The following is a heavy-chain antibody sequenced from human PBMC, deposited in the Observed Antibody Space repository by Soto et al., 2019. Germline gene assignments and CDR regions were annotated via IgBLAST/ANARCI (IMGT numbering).Heavy chain of an antibody. D-gene: IGHD3-16*01. CDR2: INWKSDI. CDR3: AISQDRGGRTTFIY. CDR1: GFTFDDNA. J-gene: IGHJ4*02. Sequence: SLKISCAVSGFTFDDNAMHWVRQAPEKGLEWVSGINWKSDIGYADSVKGRFTISRDNAESSLYLQMNSLRAEDTALYYCAISQDRGGRTTFIYWGQGTQVTVSS. V-gene: IGHV3-9*01.